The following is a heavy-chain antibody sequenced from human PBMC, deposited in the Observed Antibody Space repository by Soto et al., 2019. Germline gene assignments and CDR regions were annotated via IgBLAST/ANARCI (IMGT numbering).Heavy chain of an antibody. CDR3: ATTAVPNGFDY. D-gene: IGHD2-2*01. Sequence: PSETLSLTCAVYGGSFSGYYWSWIRQPPGKGLEWIGEINHSGSTNYNPSLKSRVTISVDTSKNQFSLKLSSVTAADTAVYYCATTAVPNGFDYWGQGTLVTVSS. CDR2: INHSGST. V-gene: IGHV4-34*01. CDR1: GGSFSGYY. J-gene: IGHJ4*02.